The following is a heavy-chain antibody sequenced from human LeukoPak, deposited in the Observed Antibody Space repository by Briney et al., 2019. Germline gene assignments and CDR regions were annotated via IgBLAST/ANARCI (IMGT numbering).Heavy chain of an antibody. CDR1: GFTFSSYA. J-gene: IGHJ3*02. CDR3: AKDLTSGATRLAAMGTHAFDI. V-gene: IGHV3-23*01. D-gene: IGHD3-16*01. Sequence: PGGSLRLSCAASGFTFSSYAMSWVRQAPGKGLEWVSAISGSGGSTYYAESVEGRFTISRDNSKHTLYLQMNSLRAEDTAVYYCAKDLTSGATRLAAMGTHAFDIWGQGTMVTVSS. CDR2: ISGSGGST.